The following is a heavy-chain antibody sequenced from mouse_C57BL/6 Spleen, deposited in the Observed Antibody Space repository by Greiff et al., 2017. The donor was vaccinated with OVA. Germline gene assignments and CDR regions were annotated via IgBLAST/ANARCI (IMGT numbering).Heavy chain of an antibody. D-gene: IGHD2-4*01. Sequence: QESGAELVKPGASVKLSCTASGFNIKDYYMHWVKQRTEQGLEWIGRIDPEDGETKYATKFQGKATITAETSSHTAYLQLISLTSEDTAVYYFARYDYDGFSYWGQGTLVTVSA. J-gene: IGHJ3*01. CDR1: GFNIKDYY. CDR3: ARYDYDGFSY. V-gene: IGHV14-2*01. CDR2: IDPEDGET.